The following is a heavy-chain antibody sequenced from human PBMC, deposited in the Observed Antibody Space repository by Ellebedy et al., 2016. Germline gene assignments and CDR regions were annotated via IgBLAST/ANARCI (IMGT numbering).Heavy chain of an antibody. CDR2: INHSGST. D-gene: IGHD3-22*01. Sequence: SETLSLTCAVAGGSFSGYYWSWIRQSPGKGLEWIGEINHSGSTNYSPSLKSRVTMSVDTSKNQFSLRLTSVTAADSAVYYCARDRHYYNSSGYPQDLWGQGTLVTVSS. V-gene: IGHV4-34*01. CDR3: ARDRHYYNSSGYPQDL. CDR1: GGSFSGYY. J-gene: IGHJ4*02.